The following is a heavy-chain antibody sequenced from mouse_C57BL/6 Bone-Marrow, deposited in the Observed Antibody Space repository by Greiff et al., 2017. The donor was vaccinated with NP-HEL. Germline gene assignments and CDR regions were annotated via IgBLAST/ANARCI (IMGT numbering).Heavy chain of an antibody. CDR3: AKPGDWYFDV. Sequence: QVQLQQSGPGLVQPSQSLSITCTVSGFSLTSYGVHWVRQSPGKGLEWLGVIWRGGSTDYNAALMSRLSITKDNSKSQVFFKMNSLQADDTAIYYCAKPGDWYFDVWGTGTTVTVSS. J-gene: IGHJ1*03. CDR2: IWRGGST. V-gene: IGHV2-5*01. CDR1: GFSLTSYG.